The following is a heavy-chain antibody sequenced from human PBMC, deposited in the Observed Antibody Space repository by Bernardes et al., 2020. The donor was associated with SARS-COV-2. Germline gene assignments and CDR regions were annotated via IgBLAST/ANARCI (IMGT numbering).Heavy chain of an antibody. CDR2: ISHDGTNE. CDR1: GFTFSTYA. Sequence: RGSLRLSCAASGFTFSTYAMHWVRQAPGKGLEGVALISHDGTNEHYADSVKGRFTISRDNSKNTLYLQMNSLRGEDTAVYYCAKDRGWNYKFDYWGQGTLVTVSS. CDR3: AKDRGWNYKFDY. J-gene: IGHJ4*02. V-gene: IGHV3-30*18. D-gene: IGHD1-7*01.